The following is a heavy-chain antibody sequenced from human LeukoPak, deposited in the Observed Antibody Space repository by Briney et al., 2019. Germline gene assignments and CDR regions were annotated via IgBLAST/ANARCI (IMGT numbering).Heavy chain of an antibody. CDR2: IYYSGST. J-gene: IGHJ5*02. CDR1: GGSISSSGYY. V-gene: IGHV4-39*01. Sequence: SETLSLTRTVSGGSISSSGYYWGWIRQPPGKGLEWIASIYYSGSTYYNPSLKSRVTISVDTSKNQLSLKLSSPTAADTAVYYCARHEYSGSYYGLSWFDPWGQGTLVTVSS. D-gene: IGHD1-26*01. CDR3: ARHEYSGSYYGLSWFDP.